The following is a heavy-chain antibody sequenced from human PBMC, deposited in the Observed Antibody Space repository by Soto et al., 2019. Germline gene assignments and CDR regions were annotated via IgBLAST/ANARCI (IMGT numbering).Heavy chain of an antibody. CDR1: GGTFSTYT. D-gene: IGHD3-22*01. CDR3: ARSPDSSGYWNNCFDP. V-gene: IGHV1-69*01. CDR2: IIPIFGTA. Sequence: QVQLVQSGAEVKKPGSSVKVSCKASGGTFSTYTITWVRQAPGQGLEWMGGIIPIFGTANYPQKFQGRVTITAAESTSTAYMEMSSLRSEDTAVYYCARSPDSSGYWNNCFDPWGQGTLVTVSS. J-gene: IGHJ5*02.